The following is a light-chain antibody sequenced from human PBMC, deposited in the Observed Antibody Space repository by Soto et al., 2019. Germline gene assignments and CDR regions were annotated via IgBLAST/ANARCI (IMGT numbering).Light chain of an antibody. J-gene: IGKJ1*01. CDR3: QQYVTSSPRT. CDR1: HTISSSY. CDR2: GSS. Sequence: EIVLTQSPGTLSLSPGERATLSCRASHTISSSYLAWYQQKPGQAPRLLMDGSSRRATGIPDRFSGSGSGTDFTLTITRLEPEDFAVYYCQQYVTSSPRTFGQGTKVEIK. V-gene: IGKV3-20*01.